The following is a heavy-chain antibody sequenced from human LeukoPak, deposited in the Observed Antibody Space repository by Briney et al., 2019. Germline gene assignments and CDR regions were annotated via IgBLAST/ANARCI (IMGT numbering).Heavy chain of an antibody. D-gene: IGHD4-23*01. CDR2: IYAGGGT. CDR1: GFIVSSNY. CDR3: ARELNGGKSRGVDY. Sequence: GGSLRLSCAASGFIVSSNYMSRVRQAPGKGLEWVAVIYAGGGTYYADSVKGRFTISRDNSNNTLYLQMNSLRAEDTAVYYCARELNGGKSRGVDYWGQGTLVTVSP. V-gene: IGHV3-53*01. J-gene: IGHJ4*02.